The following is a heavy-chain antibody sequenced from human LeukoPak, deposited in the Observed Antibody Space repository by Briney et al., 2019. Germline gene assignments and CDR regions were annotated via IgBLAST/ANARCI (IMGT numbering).Heavy chain of an antibody. D-gene: IGHD3-9*01. CDR1: GYSFTSYN. J-gene: IGHJ3*02. CDR3: ARERDILTGYPADAFDI. Sequence: ASVKVSCKTSGYSFTSYNLHWVRQAPGQRLEWMGIINPSGGNTNYAQKFQGRVTMTRDTSTSTVYMELSSLKSEDTAVYYCARERDILTGYPADAFDIWGQGTMVTVSS. V-gene: IGHV1-46*01. CDR2: INPSGGNT.